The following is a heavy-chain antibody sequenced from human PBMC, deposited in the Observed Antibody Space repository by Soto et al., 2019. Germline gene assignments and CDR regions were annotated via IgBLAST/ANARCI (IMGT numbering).Heavy chain of an antibody. V-gene: IGHV3-30*03. CDR1: GFTFNTYG. CDR2: VSYDGRDQ. Sequence: QVQLVESGGGVVQPGRSLRLSCAVSGFTFNTYGIHWVRQAPGKGLEWVATVSYDGRDQFYADSVKGRFTISKDISKNTVYLQMNSLRGEDTAMYYCVRDWQWPDYLGQGTLVTVDS. J-gene: IGHJ4*02. CDR3: VRDWQWPDY. D-gene: IGHD6-19*01.